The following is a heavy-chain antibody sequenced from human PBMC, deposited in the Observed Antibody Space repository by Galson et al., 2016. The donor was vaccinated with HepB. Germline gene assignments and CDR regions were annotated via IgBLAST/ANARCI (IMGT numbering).Heavy chain of an antibody. CDR1: GDSISRRSW. V-gene: IGHV4-4*02. D-gene: IGHD6-13*01. CDR2: IFHSGTT. CDR3: ARDLAPSADACFDQ. J-gene: IGHJ4*02. Sequence: SETLSLTCDVSGDSISRRSWWHRVRQPPGKGLEWIGEIFHSGTTYYNPSLRSRVTLSVDKSKNQFSLKVNSVTAADTAVYYCARDLAPSADACFDQWGQGTLVTVSS.